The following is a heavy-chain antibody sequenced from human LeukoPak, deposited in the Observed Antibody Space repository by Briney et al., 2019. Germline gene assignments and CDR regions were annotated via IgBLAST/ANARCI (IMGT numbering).Heavy chain of an antibody. CDR3: AKSNGYGLVDI. D-gene: IGHD3-10*01. CDR2: VGPMYYSGST. CDR1: GGSISSSSHY. J-gene: IGHJ3*02. V-gene: IGHV4-39*07. Sequence: SETLSLTCTVSGGSISSSSHYWGWIRQPPGKGLEWIGSVGPMYYSGSTYYNPSLKSRVTISVDTSKSQFSLKLNSVTAADTAVYYCAKSNGYGLVDIWGQGTMVTVSS.